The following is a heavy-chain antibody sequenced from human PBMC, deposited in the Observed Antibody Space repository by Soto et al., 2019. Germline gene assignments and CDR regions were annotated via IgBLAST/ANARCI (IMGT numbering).Heavy chain of an antibody. CDR3: ARGFFDFGVIILDY. V-gene: IGHV4-34*01. CDR2: INQSSTT. D-gene: IGHD3-3*01. CDR1: GGSFSAYY. Sequence: PSETLSLTCEFSGGSFSAYYWTWIRQPPGKGLEWIGEINQSSTTDYSPSLRSRVSMSIDTSKNQFSLKLTSVTAADTAVYYCARGFFDFGVIILDYWGQGALVTVSS. J-gene: IGHJ4*02.